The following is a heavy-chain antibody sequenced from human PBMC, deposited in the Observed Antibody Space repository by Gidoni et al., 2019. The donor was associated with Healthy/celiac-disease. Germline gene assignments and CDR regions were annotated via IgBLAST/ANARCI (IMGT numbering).Heavy chain of an antibody. CDR1: GFPFSSYA. CDR2: ISGSGGST. J-gene: IGHJ6*02. D-gene: IGHD3-10*01. CDR3: AKDRQITMVRGVHPYYYYYGMDV. Sequence: EVQLLESGGGLVQPGGSLRLSCAASGFPFSSYAMSWVRQAPGKGLEWVSAISGSGGSTYYADSVKGRFTISRDNSKNILYLQMNSLRAEDTAVYYCAKDRQITMVRGVHPYYYYYGMDVWGQGTTVTVSS. V-gene: IGHV3-23*01.